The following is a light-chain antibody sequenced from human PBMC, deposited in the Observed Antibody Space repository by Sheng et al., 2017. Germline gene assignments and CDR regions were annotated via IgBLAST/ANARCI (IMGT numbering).Light chain of an antibody. CDR2: KAS. CDR1: QSISSW. V-gene: IGKV1-5*03. J-gene: IGKJ1*01. Sequence: DIQMTQSPSTLSASVGDRVTITCRASQSISSWLAWYQQKPGKAPKLLIYKASSLESGVPSRFSDSGSGTEFTLTISSLQPDDFATYYCQQYNSYLRTFGQGTEGGNQT. CDR3: QQYNSYLRT.